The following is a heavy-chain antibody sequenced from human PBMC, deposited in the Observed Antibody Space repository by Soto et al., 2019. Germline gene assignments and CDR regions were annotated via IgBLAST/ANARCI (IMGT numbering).Heavy chain of an antibody. V-gene: IGHV4-4*02. CDR1: GGSISSSNW. CDR2: IYHSGST. CDR3: ARDGYCSGGSCYLGGYNWFDP. Sequence: QVQLQESGPGLVKPSGTLSLTCAVSGGSISSSNWWSWVRQPPGKGLEWIGEIYHSGSTNYNPSLKSRVTISVDKSKNQFSLKLSSVTAADTAVYYCARDGYCSGGSCYLGGYNWFDPWGQGTLVTVSS. D-gene: IGHD2-15*01. J-gene: IGHJ5*02.